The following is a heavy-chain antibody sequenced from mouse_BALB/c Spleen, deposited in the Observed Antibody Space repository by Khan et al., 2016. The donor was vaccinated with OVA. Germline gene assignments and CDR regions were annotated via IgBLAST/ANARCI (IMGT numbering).Heavy chain of an antibody. CDR2: IWSDGST. V-gene: IGHV2-6-1*01. J-gene: IGHJ4*01. D-gene: IGHD2-10*01. Sequence: QVQLKESGPGLVAPSQSLSITSTISGFSLTNYGVHWVRQPPGKGLEWLVVIWSDGSTTYNSALKSRLTISKDNSKSQVFLKMNSLQTDDTAVYVCARQPYYHYNIMDYWGQGTSVTVSS. CDR3: ARQPYYHYNIMDY. CDR1: GFSLTNYG.